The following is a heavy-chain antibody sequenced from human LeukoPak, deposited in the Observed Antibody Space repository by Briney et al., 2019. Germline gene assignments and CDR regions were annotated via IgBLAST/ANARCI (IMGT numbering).Heavy chain of an antibody. CDR3: AVQASVDTTMTQ. D-gene: IGHD5-18*01. J-gene: IGHJ4*02. Sequence: ASVKVSCKASGYTFTSYGISWVRQAPGQGLEWMGWISAYNGNTNYAQKLQGRVTMTTDTSTSTAYMELRSLRSDDTAVYYCAVQASVDTTMTQWGQGTLVTVSS. CDR2: ISAYNGNT. CDR1: GYTFTSYG. V-gene: IGHV1-18*01.